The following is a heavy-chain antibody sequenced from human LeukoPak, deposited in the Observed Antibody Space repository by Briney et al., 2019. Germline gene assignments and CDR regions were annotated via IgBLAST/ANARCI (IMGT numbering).Heavy chain of an antibody. CDR3: ASSSAGTGPYYMDV. V-gene: IGHV3-11*01. D-gene: IGHD1/OR15-1a*01. CDR1: GFTFSDYY. J-gene: IGHJ6*03. Sequence: GGSLRLSCAASGFTFSDYYMSWIRQAPGKGLEWVSYISGSGSTVYYAASVRGRFTISRDNAKNSLFLQMNSLRAEDTAAYYCASSSAGTGPYYMDVWGKGTTVTVSS. CDR2: ISGSGSTV.